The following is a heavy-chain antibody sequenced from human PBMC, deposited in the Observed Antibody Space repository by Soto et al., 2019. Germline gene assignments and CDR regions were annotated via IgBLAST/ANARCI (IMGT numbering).Heavy chain of an antibody. Sequence: SETLSLTCTVSGDSISTSSYYWGWIRQPPGKGLEWIGSIYNSGSTEYNPSLKSRVTIFVDMSKNQFSLKLSSVTAADTAVYYCATSYGDSYYYYYGMDVWGQGTTVTVSS. CDR1: GDSISTSSYY. J-gene: IGHJ6*02. CDR3: ATSYGDSYYYYYGMDV. CDR2: IYNSGST. V-gene: IGHV4-39*01. D-gene: IGHD4-17*01.